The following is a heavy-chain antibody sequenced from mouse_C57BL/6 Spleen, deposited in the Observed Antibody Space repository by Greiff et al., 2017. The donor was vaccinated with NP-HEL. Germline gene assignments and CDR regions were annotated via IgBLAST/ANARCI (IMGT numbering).Heavy chain of an antibody. Sequence: VQLQQPGTELVKPGASVKLSCKASGYTFTSYWMHWVKQRPGQGLEWIGNIYPSNGGTNYNEKFKSKATLTVDKSSSTAYMQLSSLTSEDSAVYYCARGKGLNWYFDVWGTGTTVTVSS. CDR2: IYPSNGGT. J-gene: IGHJ1*03. CDR3: ARGKGLNWYFDV. CDR1: GYTFTSYW. V-gene: IGHV1-53*01. D-gene: IGHD3-3*01.